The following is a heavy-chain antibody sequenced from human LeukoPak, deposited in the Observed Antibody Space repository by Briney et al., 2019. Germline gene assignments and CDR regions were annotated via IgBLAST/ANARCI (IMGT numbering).Heavy chain of an antibody. J-gene: IGHJ4*02. CDR3: ARDPVSSSWCGYYFDY. D-gene: IGHD6-13*01. CDR1: GYTFTGYY. CDR2: INPNSGGT. Sequence: VASVKVSCKASGYTFTGYYMHWVRQAPGQGLEWMGWINPNSGGTNYAQKFQGRVTMTRDTSISTAYMALSRLRSDDTAVYYCARDPVSSSWCGYYFDYWGQGTLVTVSS. V-gene: IGHV1-2*02.